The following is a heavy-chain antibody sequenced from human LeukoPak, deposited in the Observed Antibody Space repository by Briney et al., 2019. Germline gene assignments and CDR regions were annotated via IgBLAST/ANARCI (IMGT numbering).Heavy chain of an antibody. CDR1: SGSISTSNYY. Sequence: SETLSLTCTVSSGSISTSNYYWGWVRQPPGKALEWIGNIFYSGSTYYSPSLKSRVTISLDTSKNQFSLILNSVAAADTAVYYCARDSRGGNSYYFDSWGQGTLVTVSS. D-gene: IGHD4-23*01. V-gene: IGHV4-39*07. J-gene: IGHJ4*02. CDR3: ARDSRGGNSYYFDS. CDR2: IFYSGST.